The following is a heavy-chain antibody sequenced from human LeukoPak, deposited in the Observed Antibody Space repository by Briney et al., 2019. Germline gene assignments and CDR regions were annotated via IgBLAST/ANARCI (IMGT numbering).Heavy chain of an antibody. CDR1: GFTLSGHS. CDR2: ISSSGTIE. CDR3: ARDSGRYCTLDGCYTDFDY. V-gene: IGHV3-48*04. D-gene: IGHD2-8*01. J-gene: IGHJ4*01. Sequence: GGSLRLSCVASGFTLSGHSMNWVRQSPGKGLEWVSYISSSGTIEFYADSVKGRFAISRENGKNALYLQMNSLRAEDTAVYYCARDSGRYCTLDGCYTDFDYWGRGTLVSVSS.